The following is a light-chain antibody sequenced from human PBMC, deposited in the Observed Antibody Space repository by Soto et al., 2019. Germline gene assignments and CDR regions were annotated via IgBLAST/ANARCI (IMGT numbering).Light chain of an antibody. CDR3: QVWDTNAYVV. J-gene: IGLJ2*01. CDR1: NIGSKN. CDR2: RDT. V-gene: IGLV3-9*01. Sequence: SYELTQSLSVSVALGQTARITCGGDNIGSKNVHWYQQRPGQAPVLVMYRDTNRPSGIPERFSGSSSGNTATLTISRAQVGDEADYYCQVWDTNAYVVFGGGTKLTVL.